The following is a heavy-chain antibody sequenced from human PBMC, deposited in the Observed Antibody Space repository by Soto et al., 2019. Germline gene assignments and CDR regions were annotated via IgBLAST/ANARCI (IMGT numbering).Heavy chain of an antibody. CDR2: INDSGDT. D-gene: IGHD6-6*01. Sequence: PGGSLRLSCAASGFTFSSYGMSWVRQAPGKGLEWVSSINDSGDTFYGDSVKGRFTISRDNSKNTLYLQMNSLSAEDTAVYYCAKRVAYSSSPAYFDYWAQGTLVTVSS. V-gene: IGHV3-23*01. CDR1: GFTFSSYG. J-gene: IGHJ4*02. CDR3: AKRVAYSSSPAYFDY.